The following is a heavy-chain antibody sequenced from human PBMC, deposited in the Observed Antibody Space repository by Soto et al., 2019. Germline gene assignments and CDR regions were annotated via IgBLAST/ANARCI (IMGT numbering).Heavy chain of an antibody. J-gene: IGHJ4*02. CDR2: ISYDGSNK. CDR3: AKEWGGATILSDY. Sequence: QVQLVESGGGVVQPGRSLRLSCAASGFTFSSYGMHWVRQAPGKGLEWAAVISYDGSNKYYADSVKGRFTISRDNSKNTLYLQMNSLRAEDTAVYYCAKEWGGATILSDYWGQGALVTVSS. V-gene: IGHV3-30*18. D-gene: IGHD1-26*01. CDR1: GFTFSSYG.